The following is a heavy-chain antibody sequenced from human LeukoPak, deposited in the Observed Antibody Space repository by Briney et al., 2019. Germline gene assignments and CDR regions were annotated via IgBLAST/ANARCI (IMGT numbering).Heavy chain of an antibody. CDR3: ARLQRITMNAFDI. CDR1: GGSPRSSNS. CDR2: IYHSGST. J-gene: IGHJ3*02. V-gene: IGHV4-4*02. Sequence: PSETLSLTCAVSGGSPRSSNSWSWVRQPPRKGLGWIGEIYHSGSTNYNPSLKSRVTISVDKSKNQFSLKLSSVTAADTAVYYCARLQRITMNAFDIWGQGTMVTVSS. D-gene: IGHD3-22*01.